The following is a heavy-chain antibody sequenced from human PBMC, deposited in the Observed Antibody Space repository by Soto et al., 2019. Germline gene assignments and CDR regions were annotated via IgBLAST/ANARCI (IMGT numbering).Heavy chain of an antibody. D-gene: IGHD3-10*02. Sequence: SVKVSCKASGFTFITSAVQWVRQARGQRLEWIGWIVVGSGNTNYAQKFQGRLTISADDSTSTAYMELTSLESDDTAVYYCARDPLSSFAMDVWGQGTTVTVSS. V-gene: IGHV1-58*01. J-gene: IGHJ6*02. CDR2: IVVGSGNT. CDR3: ARDPLSSFAMDV. CDR1: GFTFITSA.